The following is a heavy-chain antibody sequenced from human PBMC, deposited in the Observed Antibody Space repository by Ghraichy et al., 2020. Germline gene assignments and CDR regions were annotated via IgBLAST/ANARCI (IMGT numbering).Heavy chain of an antibody. Sequence: SETLSLTCTVSGGSMSSYYWSWIRQPAGKGLEWIGRIYTTGSTDYNPSLKGRVTMSVDTSKNQLSVRLSSVSAADTAVYYCARDPGKTGRAFDIWGQGTMVTVSS. CDR2: IYTTGST. CDR3: ARDPGKTGRAFDI. V-gene: IGHV4-4*07. D-gene: IGHD1-1*01. CDR1: GGSMSSYY. J-gene: IGHJ3*02.